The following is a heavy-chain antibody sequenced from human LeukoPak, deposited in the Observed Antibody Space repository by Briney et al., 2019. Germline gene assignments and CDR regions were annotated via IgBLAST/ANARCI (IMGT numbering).Heavy chain of an antibody. D-gene: IGHD2-2*01. CDR2: ISADNGNT. J-gene: IGHJ4*02. V-gene: IGHV1-18*01. CDR1: GYTFSNHG. Sequence: ASVKVSCKASGYTFSNHGISWVRQAPGQGLEWMGWISADNGNTNYAQKFQGRVTVTTDTSTSTAYMEMRSLRSDDTAVYYCASDLHLVEPLVNFDYWGQGTLVTVSS. CDR3: ASDLHLVEPLVNFDY.